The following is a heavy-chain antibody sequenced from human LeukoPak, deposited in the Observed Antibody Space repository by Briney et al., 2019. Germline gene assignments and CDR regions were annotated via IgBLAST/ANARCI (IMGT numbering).Heavy chain of an antibody. Sequence: SETLSLTCTVSGGSISSSSYYWGWIRQPPGKGLEWIGSIYYSGSIYYNPSLKSRVTISVDTSKNQLSLKLRSVTAADTAVYYCARSLRDAAAHDAFDIWGQGTMVTVSS. CDR1: GGSISSSSYY. CDR2: IYYSGSI. D-gene: IGHD6-13*01. V-gene: IGHV4-39*07. CDR3: ARSLRDAAAHDAFDI. J-gene: IGHJ3*02.